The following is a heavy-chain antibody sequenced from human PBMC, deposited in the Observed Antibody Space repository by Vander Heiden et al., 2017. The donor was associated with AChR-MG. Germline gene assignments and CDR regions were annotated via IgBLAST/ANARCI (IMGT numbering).Heavy chain of an antibody. Sequence: QLQLQESGPGLVKPSETLSLTCTVSGGSISSSRYSWGWIRQPPGKGLEWIGSIYYSGSTYYNPSLKSRVTISVDTSKNQFSLKLSSVTAADTAVYYCARQAWQQLPLFDYWGQGTLVTVSS. CDR1: GGSISSSRYS. D-gene: IGHD6-13*01. CDR2: IYYSGST. CDR3: ARQAWQQLPLFDY. V-gene: IGHV4-39*01. J-gene: IGHJ4*02.